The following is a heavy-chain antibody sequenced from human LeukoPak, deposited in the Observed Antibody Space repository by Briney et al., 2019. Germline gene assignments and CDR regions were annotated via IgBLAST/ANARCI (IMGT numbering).Heavy chain of an antibody. V-gene: IGHV4-39*01. D-gene: IGHD6-19*01. Sequence: SETLSLTCTVSGGSISSGSYYWGWIRQPPGKGLEWIGSIYYSGSTYYNPSLKSRVTISVDTSKNQFSLKLSSVTAADTAVYYCARLSYSSGWYFDYWGQGTLVTVSS. CDR2: IYYSGST. CDR3: ARLSYSSGWYFDY. J-gene: IGHJ4*02. CDR1: GGSISSGSYY.